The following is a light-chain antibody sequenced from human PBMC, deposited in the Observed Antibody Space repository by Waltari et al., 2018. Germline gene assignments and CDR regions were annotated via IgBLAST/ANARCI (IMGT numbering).Light chain of an antibody. CDR3: QQYGSSLYT. CDR2: GAS. Sequence: EIVLTQSPGTLSLSPGERATLSCRARQSVSSSYLAWYQQKPGQAPRLRIYGASSRATGIPDRFSGSGSGTDFTLTISRLEPEDFAVYYCQQYGSSLYTFGQGTKLEIK. CDR1: QSVSSSY. J-gene: IGKJ2*01. V-gene: IGKV3-20*01.